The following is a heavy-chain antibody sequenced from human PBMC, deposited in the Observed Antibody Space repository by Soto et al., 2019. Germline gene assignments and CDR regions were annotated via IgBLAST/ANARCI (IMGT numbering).Heavy chain of an antibody. CDR1: GFICSSYD. V-gene: IGHV3-23*01. D-gene: IGHD1-1*01. J-gene: IGHJ3*02. CDR2: ILVGGSP. Sequence: GESLKISCNGSGFICSSYDMSWVRQAPGKGLEWVSTILVGGSPHYEDSVKGRFTISRDTSKNTVYLQMNSLTAGDTAVYYCAKATATSGGAFEIYGQGAMVTVSS. CDR3: AKATATSGGAFEI.